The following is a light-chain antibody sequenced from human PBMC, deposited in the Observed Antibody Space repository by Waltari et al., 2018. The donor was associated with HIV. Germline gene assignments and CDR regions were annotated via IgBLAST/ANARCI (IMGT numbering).Light chain of an antibody. CDR1: SPNIGAGYD. J-gene: IGLJ1*01. CDR3: QSYDSGLTAYV. Sequence: QSVLTQPPSVSGAPGQRVTISCTGSSPNIGAGYDVHWFQQLPGTAPKLLIYGNTNRPSGVPDRCSGSKSGTSASLAITGLQAEDEADYYCQSYDSGLTAYVFGTGTKVTVL. V-gene: IGLV1-40*01. CDR2: GNT.